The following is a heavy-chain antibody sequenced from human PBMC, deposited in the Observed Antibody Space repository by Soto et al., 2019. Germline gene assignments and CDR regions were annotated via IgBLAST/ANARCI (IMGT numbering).Heavy chain of an antibody. V-gene: IGHV1-58*02. CDR2: IVVGSGNT. CDR1: GFTFTSSA. CDR3: AADKVATPHYYYYYGMDV. D-gene: IGHD5-12*01. Sequence: SVKVSCKASGFTFTSSAMQWVRQARGQRLEWIGWIVVGSGNTNYAQKFQERVTITRDMSTSTAYMELGSLRSEDTAVYYCAADKVATPHYYYYYGMDVWGQGTTVTVSS. J-gene: IGHJ6*02.